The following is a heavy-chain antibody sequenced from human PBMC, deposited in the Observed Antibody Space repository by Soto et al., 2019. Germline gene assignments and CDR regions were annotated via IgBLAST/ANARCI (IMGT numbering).Heavy chain of an antibody. D-gene: IGHD2-15*01. CDR2: IYYSGST. CDR3: ARRIKNCSGGSCSANSWFDP. CDR1: GGSISSSSYY. Sequence: SETLSLTCTVSGGSISSSSYYWGWIRQPPGKGLEWIGSIYYSGSTYYNPSLKSRVTISVDTSKNQFSLKLSSVTAADTAVYYCARRIKNCSGGSCSANSWFDPWRQGTLVTVSS. J-gene: IGHJ5*02. V-gene: IGHV4-39*01.